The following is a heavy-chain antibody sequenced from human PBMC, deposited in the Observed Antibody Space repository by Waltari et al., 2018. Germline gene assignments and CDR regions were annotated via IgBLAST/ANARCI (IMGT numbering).Heavy chain of an antibody. CDR2: IIPIFGTA. V-gene: IGHV1-69*13. Sequence: QVQLVQSGAEVKKPGSSVKVSCKASGGTFSSYAISWVRQAPGQGLEWMGGIIPIFGTANNAQKFQGRVTITADESTSTAYMELSSLRSEDTAVYYCARDRPVAYCGGDCYSYYFDYWGQGTLVTVSS. D-gene: IGHD2-21*01. J-gene: IGHJ4*02. CDR1: GGTFSSYA. CDR3: ARDRPVAYCGGDCYSYYFDY.